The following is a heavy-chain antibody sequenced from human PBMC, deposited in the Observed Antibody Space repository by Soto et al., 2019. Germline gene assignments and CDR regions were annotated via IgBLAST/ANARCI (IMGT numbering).Heavy chain of an antibody. D-gene: IGHD3-10*01. CDR3: AREKQYYGSGSYSYYYYYSGMDV. J-gene: IGHJ6*02. CDR2: INPNSGGT. CDR1: GYTFTGYY. V-gene: IGHV1-2*02. Sequence: ASVKVSCKASGYTFTGYYMHWVRQAPGQGLEWMGWINPNSGGTNYAQKFQGRVTMTRDTSISTAYMELSRLRSDDTAVYYCAREKQYYGSGSYSYYYYYSGMDVWGQGTTVTVYS.